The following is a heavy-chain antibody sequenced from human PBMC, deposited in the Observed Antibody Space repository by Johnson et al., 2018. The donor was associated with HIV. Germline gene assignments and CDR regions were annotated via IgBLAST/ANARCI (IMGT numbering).Heavy chain of an antibody. CDR1: GFTFDDYA. V-gene: IGHV3-9*01. J-gene: IGHJ3*02. Sequence: VQLVESGGGVVQPGRSLRLSCAASGFTFDDYAMHWVRQAPGKGLEWVSGISWNSGSIGYADSVKGRFTISRDNSKNSLYLQMNSLRAEDTALYYCASPGSAGSDAFDIWGQGTMVTVSS. D-gene: IGHD6-13*01. CDR2: ISWNSGSI. CDR3: ASPGSAGSDAFDI.